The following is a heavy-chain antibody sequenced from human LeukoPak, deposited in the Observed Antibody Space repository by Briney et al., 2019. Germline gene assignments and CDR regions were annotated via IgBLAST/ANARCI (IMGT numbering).Heavy chain of an antibody. D-gene: IGHD2-8*01. Sequence: GGSLRLSWAASGFTFSSYSMNWVRQAPGKGLEWVSYISSSSSTIYYADSVKGRFTISRDNAKNSLYLQMNSLRAEDTAVYYCAREGGHCTNGVCYTKRFDYWGQGTLVTVSS. CDR2: ISSSSSTI. V-gene: IGHV3-48*04. CDR1: GFTFSSYS. J-gene: IGHJ4*02. CDR3: AREGGHCTNGVCYTKRFDY.